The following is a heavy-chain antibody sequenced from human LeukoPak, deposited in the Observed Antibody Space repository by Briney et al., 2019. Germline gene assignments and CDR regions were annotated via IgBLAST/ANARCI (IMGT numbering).Heavy chain of an antibody. CDR1: GFTFTSYG. Sequence: GGSLRLSCAASGFTFTSYGMNWVRQAPGKGLEWVSSISSGSTYMYYADPVKGRFTISRDNAKNSVYLQMNSLRVEDTAVYYCAREPGPAAPPVDYWGQGTLVTVSS. J-gene: IGHJ4*02. CDR2: ISSGSTYM. D-gene: IGHD2-2*01. V-gene: IGHV3-21*01. CDR3: AREPGPAAPPVDY.